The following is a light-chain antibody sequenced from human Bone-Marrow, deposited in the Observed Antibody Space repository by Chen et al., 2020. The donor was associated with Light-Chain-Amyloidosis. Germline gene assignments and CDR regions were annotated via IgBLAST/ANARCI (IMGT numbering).Light chain of an antibody. CDR1: SSDVGGSEY. Sequence: QSALTQPRSVSGSPGQSVTISCTGTSSDVGGSEYVSWYQQYPGKVPKLMIYDVSKWPSGVSDRFSASKSGNTASLTISGLQAEDEADYYCCSHAGTYVIFGGGTKLTVL. V-gene: IGLV2-11*01. J-gene: IGLJ2*01. CDR2: DVS. CDR3: CSHAGTYVI.